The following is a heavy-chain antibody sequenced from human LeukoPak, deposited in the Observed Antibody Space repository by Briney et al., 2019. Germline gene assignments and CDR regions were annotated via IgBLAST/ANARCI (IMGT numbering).Heavy chain of an antibody. CDR2: VNQGGTEK. J-gene: IGHJ6*03. CDR3: AREHYFYYMDG. CDR1: GFTFSSQW. Sequence: GSLRLSCVASGFTFSSQWMSWVRQAPGKGLEWVANVNQGGTEKYYVDSVKGRFTISRDNAENSLYLQMNSLRAEDTAVYYCAREHYFYYMDGWGKGTTVTVSS. V-gene: IGHV3-7*01.